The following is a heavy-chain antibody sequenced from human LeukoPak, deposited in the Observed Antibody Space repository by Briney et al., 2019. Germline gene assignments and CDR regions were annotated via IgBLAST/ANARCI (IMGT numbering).Heavy chain of an antibody. J-gene: IGHJ4*02. D-gene: IGHD6-13*01. CDR1: GGSVSSGSYY. V-gene: IGHV4-61*01. CDR2: IYYSGST. CDR3: ARAKGNSWYPYYFDY. Sequence: SETLSLTCTVSGGSVSSGSYYWSWFRQPPGKGLEWIGYIYYSGSTNYNPSLKSRVTISVDTSKNQFSLKLSSVTAADTAVYYCARAKGNSWYPYYFDYWGQGTLVTVSS.